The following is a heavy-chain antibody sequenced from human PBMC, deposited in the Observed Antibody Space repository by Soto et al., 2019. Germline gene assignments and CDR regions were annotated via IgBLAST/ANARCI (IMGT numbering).Heavy chain of an antibody. CDR2: INHSGST. Sequence: SETLSLTCAVNGGSGGSFSGYYWSWIRQPPGKGLEWIGEINHSGSTNYNPSLKSRVTISVDTPKNQFSLKLGSVTAADTAVYYCARLIPAYFFGDCYSGPSGMDFWGQGSSVPVSS. V-gene: IGHV4-34*01. CDR3: ARLIPAYFFGDCYSGPSGMDF. J-gene: IGHJ6*02. D-gene: IGHD2-21*02. CDR1: GGSGGSFSGYY.